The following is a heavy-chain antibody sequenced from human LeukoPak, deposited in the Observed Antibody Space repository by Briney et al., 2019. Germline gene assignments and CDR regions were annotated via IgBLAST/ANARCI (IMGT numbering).Heavy chain of an antibody. V-gene: IGHV3-23*01. CDR1: GFTFSSYA. J-gene: IGHJ4*02. Sequence: PGGSLRLSCAASGFTFSSYAMSWVRQAPGKGLEWVSAISGSGGSTYYADSVKGRFTISRDNSKNTLYLQMNSLRAEDTAVYYCARVNSALGFGESLDYWGQGTLVTVSS. CDR2: ISGSGGST. CDR3: ARVNSALGFGESLDY. D-gene: IGHD3-10*01.